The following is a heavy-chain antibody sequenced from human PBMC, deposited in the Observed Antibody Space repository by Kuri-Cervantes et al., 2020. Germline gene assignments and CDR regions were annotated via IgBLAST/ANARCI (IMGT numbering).Heavy chain of an antibody. CDR2: ISYDGSKT. J-gene: IGHJ6*03. D-gene: IGHD4-17*01. CDR3: AKGAYAYYYYYMDV. CDR1: GFSFSSYA. Sequence: GGSLRLSCAASGFSFSSYAMYWVRQAPGKGLEWVAVISYDGSKTYYPKSVKGRFTISRDNSKNTAYLQMNSMRAEDTAVYYCAKGAYAYYYYYMDVWGKGTTVTVSS. V-gene: IGHV3-30*18.